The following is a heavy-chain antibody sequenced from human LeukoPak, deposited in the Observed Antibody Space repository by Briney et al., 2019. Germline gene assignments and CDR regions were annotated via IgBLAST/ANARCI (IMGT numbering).Heavy chain of an antibody. CDR2: MKSNNGHT. CDR3: ARGPPNWGMVGY. D-gene: IGHD7-27*01. J-gene: IGHJ4*02. CDR1: GYTFTSFD. Sequence: PGASVTVSCKASGYTFTSFDFNWVRQAPGQGLEWMGWMKSNNGHTGYAQKFQGRVTMTRDTPISTAYMELSSLTFEDTAVYYCARGPPNWGMVGYWGQGTLVTVSS. V-gene: IGHV1-8*01.